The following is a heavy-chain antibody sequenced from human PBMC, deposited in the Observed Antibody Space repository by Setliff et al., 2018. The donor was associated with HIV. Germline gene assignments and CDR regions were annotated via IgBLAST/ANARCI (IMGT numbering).Heavy chain of an antibody. CDR2: ISSSSSSI. CDR1: GFSFSDYY. CDR3: VRGPQFTPH. V-gene: IGHV3-11*04. D-gene: IGHD3-16*01. Sequence: PGGSLRLSCAASGFSFSDYYMSWIRQAPGKGLEWVSYISSSSSSIYHADSVKGRFTISRDNAKNTLYLQMNRLRADDTAVYYCVRGPQFTPHWGQGTLVTVSS. J-gene: IGHJ4*02.